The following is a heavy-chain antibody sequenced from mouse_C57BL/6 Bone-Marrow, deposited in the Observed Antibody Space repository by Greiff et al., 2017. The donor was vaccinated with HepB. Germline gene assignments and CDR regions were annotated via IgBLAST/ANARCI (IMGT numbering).Heavy chain of an antibody. D-gene: IGHD1-1*01. Sequence: EVQVVESGGGLVKPGGSLKLSCAASGFTFSSYTMSWVRQTPEKRLEWVATISGGGGNTYYPDSVKGRFTISRDNAKNTLYLQMSSLRSEDTALYYCARLFITTVVYFDYWGQGTTLTVSS. V-gene: IGHV5-9*01. CDR2: ISGGGGNT. CDR3: ARLFITTVVYFDY. CDR1: GFTFSSYT. J-gene: IGHJ2*01.